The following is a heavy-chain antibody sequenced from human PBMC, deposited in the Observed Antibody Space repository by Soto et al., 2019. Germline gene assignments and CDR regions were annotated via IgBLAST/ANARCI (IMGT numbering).Heavy chain of an antibody. CDR1: GFTFSSYW. V-gene: IGHV3-7*01. Sequence: GGSLRLSCAASGFTFSSYWMSWVRQAPGKGLEWVANIKQDGSEKYYVDSVKGRFTISRDNAKNSLYLQMNSLRAEDTAVYYCARDVGRFLEWLLYYYYYMDVWGKGTTVTVSS. D-gene: IGHD3-3*01. J-gene: IGHJ6*03. CDR3: ARDVGRFLEWLLYYYYYMDV. CDR2: IKQDGSEK.